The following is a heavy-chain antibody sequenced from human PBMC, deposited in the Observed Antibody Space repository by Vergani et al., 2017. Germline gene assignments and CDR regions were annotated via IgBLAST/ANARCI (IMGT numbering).Heavy chain of an antibody. D-gene: IGHD1-7*01. V-gene: IGHV3-66*02. Sequence: EVQLLESGGGLVQPGGSLRLSCAASGFTFSSNYMSWVRQAPGKGLEWVSDIHNGGDTYYADSVKGRFTISRYNSKNTLYLQMNSLRPDDTAVYYCARELAPGLPDYWGQGTLVTVSS. CDR2: IHNGGDT. J-gene: IGHJ4*02. CDR1: GFTFSSNY. CDR3: ARELAPGLPDY.